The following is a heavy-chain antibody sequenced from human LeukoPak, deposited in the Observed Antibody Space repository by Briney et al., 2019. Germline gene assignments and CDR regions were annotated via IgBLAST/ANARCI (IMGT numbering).Heavy chain of an antibody. Sequence: SETLSLTWAVSGGSISSYYWSWIRQPAGKGLEWIGRIYSSGSTNYNPSLRSRVTMSVDTSKNQFSLNLNSVTAADTAVYYCAKYVSGHYFDYWGQGMLDTVSS. V-gene: IGHV4-59*10. CDR1: GGSISSYY. J-gene: IGHJ4*02. D-gene: IGHD3-10*01. CDR2: IYSSGST. CDR3: AKYVSGHYFDY.